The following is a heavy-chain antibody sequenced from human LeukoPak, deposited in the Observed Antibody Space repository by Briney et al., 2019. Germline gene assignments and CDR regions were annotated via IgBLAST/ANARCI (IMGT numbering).Heavy chain of an antibody. CDR1: GGSISSGGYY. J-gene: IGHJ1*01. D-gene: IGHD3-22*01. Sequence: SETLSLTCTVSGGSISSGGYYWSWIRQHPGKGLEWIGYIYYSGSTYYNPSLKSRVTISVDTSKNQFSLKLSSVTAADTAVYYCARGKVGGYPEYFQHWGQGTLVTVSS. V-gene: IGHV4-31*03. CDR2: IYYSGST. CDR3: ARGKVGGYPEYFQH.